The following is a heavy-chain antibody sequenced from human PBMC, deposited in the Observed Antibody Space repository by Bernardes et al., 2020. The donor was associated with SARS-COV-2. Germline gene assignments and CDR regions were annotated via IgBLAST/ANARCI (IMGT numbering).Heavy chain of an antibody. CDR1: AFTFSNYV. CDR2: ISGSGDST. V-gene: IGHV3-23*01. Sequence: GGSLRLSCAASAFTFSNYVMTWVRQAPGKGLEWVSGISGSGDSTYYADFVKGRFTISRDNSKNTLYLQMNSLRAEDTAVYYCARGGGSYGGYFHYWGQGTLVTVSS. D-gene: IGHD1-26*01. J-gene: IGHJ4*02. CDR3: ARGGGSYGGYFHY.